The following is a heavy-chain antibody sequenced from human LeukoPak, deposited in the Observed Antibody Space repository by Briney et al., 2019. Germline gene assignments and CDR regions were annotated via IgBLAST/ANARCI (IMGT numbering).Heavy chain of an antibody. Sequence: GGSLRLSCAASGFNIEGHNMHWVRQTPGKGLEWVSFIQHDGGRKWYVDSVKGRFTISRDNSKDTLSLQMNDLRLEDTAVYYCAKDFGSGRYAFDIWGQGTIVTVSS. CDR2: IQHDGGRK. CDR1: GFNIEGHN. D-gene: IGHD3-10*01. CDR3: AKDFGSGRYAFDI. J-gene: IGHJ3*02. V-gene: IGHV3-30*02.